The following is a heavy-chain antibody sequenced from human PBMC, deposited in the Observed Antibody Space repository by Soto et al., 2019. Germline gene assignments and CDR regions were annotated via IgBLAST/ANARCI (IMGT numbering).Heavy chain of an antibody. V-gene: IGHV3-53*01. Sequence: GGTLRLSCATSGFAVSNNYFIWVREAPGKALECVSGIFGGGKIYYADSVKGRFITSKDNSNSMVYLQMNSLRAEDTAIYYCARPSGHSERDLDLLGPGTLVTV. D-gene: IGHD1-26*01. CDR2: IFGGGKI. CDR3: ARPSGHSERDLDL. J-gene: IGHJ3*01. CDR1: GFAVSNNY.